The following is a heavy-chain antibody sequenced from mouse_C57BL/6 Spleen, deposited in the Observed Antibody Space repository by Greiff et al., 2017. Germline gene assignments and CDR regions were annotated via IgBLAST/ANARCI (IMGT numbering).Heavy chain of an antibody. CDR3: ARYYGSSFFDY. CDR2: IYPEDGET. CDR1: GFNINDYY. D-gene: IGHD1-1*01. V-gene: IGHV14-2*01. J-gene: IGHJ2*01. Sequence: VQLQQSGAELVKPGASVKLSCTASGFNINDYYMHWVKQRPEQGLQWIGRIYPEDGETKYAPKFQGKATITADTSSNTAYLQLSSLTSEDTAVYYCARYYGSSFFDYWGQGTTLTVSS.